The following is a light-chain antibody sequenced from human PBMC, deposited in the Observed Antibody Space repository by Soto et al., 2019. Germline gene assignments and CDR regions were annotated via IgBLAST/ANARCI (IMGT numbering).Light chain of an antibody. CDR1: QGISND. CDR2: AAS. Sequence: DIQMTQSPSSLSASIGDRVTISCRASQGISNDLAWYQQKPGKVPYLLIYAASTSHSGVPSRFRGSGSGTDFTLTISSLHPEDVATYYCQNSNSAPRTFGQGTKVDIK. J-gene: IGKJ1*01. V-gene: IGKV1-27*01. CDR3: QNSNSAPRT.